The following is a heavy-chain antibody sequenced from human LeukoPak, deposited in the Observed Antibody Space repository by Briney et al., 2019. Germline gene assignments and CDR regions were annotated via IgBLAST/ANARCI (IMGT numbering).Heavy chain of an antibody. CDR1: GYTFTGYY. Sequence: AASVKVSCKASGYTFTGYYMHWVRQAPGQGLEWRGGINPNSGGTNYAQKFQGRVTMTRDPSISTPYMALSRLRSADTAVYYCARDGGGLNDIHADYWGQGTLVTVSS. D-gene: IGHD3-9*01. J-gene: IGHJ4*02. CDR3: ARDGGGLNDIHADY. CDR2: INPNSGGT. V-gene: IGHV1-2*02.